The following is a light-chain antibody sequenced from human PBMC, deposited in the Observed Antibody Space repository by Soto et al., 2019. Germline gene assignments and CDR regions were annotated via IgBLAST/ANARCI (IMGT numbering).Light chain of an antibody. V-gene: IGLV2-8*01. J-gene: IGLJ2*01. CDR2: EVS. CDR1: SSDVGGYNF. CDR3: SSYSGIYIVL. Sequence: QSALTQPPSASGSPGQSVTISCTGTSSDVGGYNFVSWYQHHPGKAPKLMIYEVSKRPSGVPDRFSGSKSGNTASLTVSGLQAEDAADYYCSSYSGIYIVLLGGGTNLTVL.